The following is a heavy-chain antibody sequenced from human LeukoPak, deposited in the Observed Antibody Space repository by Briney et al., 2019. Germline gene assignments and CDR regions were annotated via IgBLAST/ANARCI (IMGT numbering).Heavy chain of an antibody. Sequence: PGGSLRLSCAASGFTFSSYGMHWVRQAPGKGLEWVSGISWNSGSIGYADSVKGRFTISRDNAKNSLYLQMNSLRAEDTALYYCAKGPYGSGSSKGFFDYWGQGTLVTVSS. CDR2: ISWNSGSI. V-gene: IGHV3-9*01. CDR1: GFTFSSYG. CDR3: AKGPYGSGSSKGFFDY. D-gene: IGHD3-10*01. J-gene: IGHJ4*02.